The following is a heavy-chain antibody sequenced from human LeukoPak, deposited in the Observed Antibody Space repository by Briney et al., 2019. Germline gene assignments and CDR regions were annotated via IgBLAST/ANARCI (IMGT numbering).Heavy chain of an antibody. D-gene: IGHD4-17*01. CDR3: NTEGKDYGDYSFDC. CDR1: GFTLGKAW. Sequence: GGSLRLSCAASGFTLGKAWMTWVRQAPVKGLEWVGRIKSKTSGETTDYAAHVKGRFTISRDDSKNTLYLQMNSLKTEDTGIYYCNTEGKDYGDYSFDCWGQGTLVTVSS. J-gene: IGHJ4*02. V-gene: IGHV3-15*01. CDR2: IKSKTSGETT.